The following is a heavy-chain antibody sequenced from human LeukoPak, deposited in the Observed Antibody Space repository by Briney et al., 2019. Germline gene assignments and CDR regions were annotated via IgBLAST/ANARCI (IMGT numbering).Heavy chain of an antibody. CDR3: ARVRHVLRYFDWLLSNWYFDL. CDR2: IKQDGSEK. Sequence: GGSLRLSCAASGFTFSSYWMSWARQAPGKGLEWVANIKQDGSEKYYVDSVKGRFTISRDNAKNSLYLQMNSLRAEDTAVYYCARVRHVLRYFDWLLSNWYFDLWGRGTLVTVSS. J-gene: IGHJ2*01. V-gene: IGHV3-7*03. CDR1: GFTFSSYW. D-gene: IGHD3-9*01.